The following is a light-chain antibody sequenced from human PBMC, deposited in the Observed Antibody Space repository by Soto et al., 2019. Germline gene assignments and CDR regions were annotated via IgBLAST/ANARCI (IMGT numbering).Light chain of an antibody. V-gene: IGKV1-5*03. CDR2: KAS. J-gene: IGKJ1*01. Sequence: DIQMTQSPSTLSASVGDRVAITGRASQSISIWLAWYQQKPGKAPKLLIYKASSLESGVPSRFSGSGSGTEFTLTISSLQPDDFATYYCQQYNDYSWTFGQGTKVEIK. CDR3: QQYNDYSWT. CDR1: QSISIW.